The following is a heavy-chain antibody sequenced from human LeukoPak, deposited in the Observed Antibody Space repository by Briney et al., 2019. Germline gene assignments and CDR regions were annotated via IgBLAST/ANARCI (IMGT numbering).Heavy chain of an antibody. CDR2: FDPEDGET. CDR3: ATGLMTTVTTEDY. D-gene: IGHD4-17*01. V-gene: IGHV1-24*01. J-gene: IGHJ4*02. Sequence: ASVKVSCKVSGYTLTELSMHWVRQAPGKGLEWMGGFDPEDGETIYAQKFQGRVTMTEDTSADTAYMELSSLRSEDTAVYYCATGLMTTVTTEDYWGQGTLVTVSS. CDR1: GYTLTELS.